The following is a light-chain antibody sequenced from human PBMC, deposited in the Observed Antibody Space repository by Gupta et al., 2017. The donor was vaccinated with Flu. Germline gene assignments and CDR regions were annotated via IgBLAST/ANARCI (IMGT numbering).Light chain of an antibody. J-gene: IGLJ3*02. CDR3: NLRANSGDRGV. CDR1: SLRSYY. Sequence: SELTPVPSVSVGLGQTVTITCQGDSLRSYYATWYQQKPGQAPILVIFYHNNRPSGIPDRCSASSSGNNASSNTLWAEAEDEADEYCNLRANSGDRGVFGGGTKLTVL. CDR2: YHN. V-gene: IGLV3-19*01.